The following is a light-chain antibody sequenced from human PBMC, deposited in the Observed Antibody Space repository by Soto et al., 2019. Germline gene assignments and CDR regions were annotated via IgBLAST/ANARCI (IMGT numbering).Light chain of an antibody. J-gene: IGKJ1*01. CDR2: KAS. V-gene: IGKV1-17*01. Sequence: DIQMTQSPSSLSASVGDRVTITCRASQGIRNDLGWYQQKPGKAPKLLIYKASTLKSGVPSRFSGSGSGTDFTLTISRLEPEDFAVYYCQQYGSSGTFGQGTKVDIK. CDR1: QGIRND. CDR3: QQYGSSGT.